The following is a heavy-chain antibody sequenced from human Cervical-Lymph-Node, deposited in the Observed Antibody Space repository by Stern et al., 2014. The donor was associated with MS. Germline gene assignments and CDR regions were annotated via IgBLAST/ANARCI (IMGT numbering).Heavy chain of an antibody. V-gene: IGHV4-34*01. CDR3: ARTWIAVRNTKWFDP. CDR1: GGSFDAFY. Sequence: QVQLQQWGAGLLKPSETLSLTCGVNGGSFDAFYWSWIRQPPGRGLEWIGEISHSGYTNYNPSLKSRVTISVDTSKNQFNSVTAADTAVYYCARTWIAVRNTKWFDPWGQGTLVTVSS. CDR2: ISHSGYT. J-gene: IGHJ5*02. D-gene: IGHD6-6*01.